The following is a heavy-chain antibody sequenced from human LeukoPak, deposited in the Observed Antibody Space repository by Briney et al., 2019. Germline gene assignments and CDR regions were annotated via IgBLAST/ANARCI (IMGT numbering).Heavy chain of an antibody. V-gene: IGHV3-23*01. CDR2: ISGSGGST. D-gene: IGHD6-25*01. Sequence: PGGSLRLSCAASGFTFSSYAMSWVRQAPGKGLEWVSVISGSGGSTYYTNSVKGRFTVSRDNSENTLYLQMDSLRAEDTAVYYCAKYPANSFYYGLDVWGQGTTVTVSS. CDR1: GFTFSSYA. J-gene: IGHJ6*02. CDR3: AKYPANSFYYGLDV.